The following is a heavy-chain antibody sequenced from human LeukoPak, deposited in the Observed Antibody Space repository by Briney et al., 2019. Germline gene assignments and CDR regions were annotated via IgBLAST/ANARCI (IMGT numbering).Heavy chain of an antibody. CDR3: ARHPNYDFWSGYSDYYYGMDV. Sequence: SETRSLTCTVSGGSISSYYWSWIRQPAGKGLEWIGRIYTSGSTNYNPSLKSRVTMSVDTSKNQFSLKLSSVTAADTAVYYCARHPNYDFWSGYSDYYYGMDVWGQGTTVTVSS. CDR2: IYTSGST. D-gene: IGHD3-3*01. V-gene: IGHV4-4*07. J-gene: IGHJ6*02. CDR1: GGSISSYY.